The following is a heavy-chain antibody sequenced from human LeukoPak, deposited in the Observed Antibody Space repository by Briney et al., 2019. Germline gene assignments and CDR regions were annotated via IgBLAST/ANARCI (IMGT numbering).Heavy chain of an antibody. D-gene: IGHD1-26*01. Sequence: PGGSLRLSCAASGFTFSSYSMNWVRQAPGKGLEWVSSISSSSSYIYYADSVKGRFTISRDNAKNSLYLQMSSLRAEDTAVYYCAREIIGGASFLDYWGQGTLVTVSS. J-gene: IGHJ4*02. CDR1: GFTFSSYS. CDR3: AREIIGGASFLDY. V-gene: IGHV3-21*01. CDR2: ISSSSSYI.